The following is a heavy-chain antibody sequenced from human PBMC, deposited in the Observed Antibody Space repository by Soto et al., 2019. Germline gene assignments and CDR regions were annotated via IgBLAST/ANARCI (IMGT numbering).Heavy chain of an antibody. V-gene: IGHV4-59*08. CDR2: IYYSGST. J-gene: IGHJ4*02. CDR1: GGSISSYY. CDR3: ARRYGGTFDY. D-gene: IGHD2-15*01. Sequence: QVQLQESGPGLVKPSETLSLTCTVSGGSISSYYWSWIRQPPGKGLEWMGYIYYSGSTNYNPSLKSRVTISVDTSRNQSSLKLSSVTAAATAVYYCARRYGGTFDYWGQGTLVTVSS.